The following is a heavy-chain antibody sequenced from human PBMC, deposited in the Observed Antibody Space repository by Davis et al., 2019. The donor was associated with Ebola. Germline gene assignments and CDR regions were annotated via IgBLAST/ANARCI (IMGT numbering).Heavy chain of an antibody. CDR2: ISSSSSYI. Sequence: GGSLRLSCAASGFTFSSYSMNWVRQAPGKGLEWVSSISSSSSYIYYADSVKGRFTISRDNAKNSLYLQMNSLRAEDTAVYYCTSTSVVGATFPAFEIWGQGTMVTVSS. V-gene: IGHV3-21*04. CDR1: GFTFSSYS. CDR3: TSTSVVGATFPAFEI. D-gene: IGHD1-26*01. J-gene: IGHJ3*02.